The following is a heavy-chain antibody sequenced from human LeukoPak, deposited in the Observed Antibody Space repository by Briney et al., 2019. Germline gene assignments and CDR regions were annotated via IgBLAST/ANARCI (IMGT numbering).Heavy chain of an antibody. CDR3: AREVAYCGGDRYFGFDY. D-gene: IGHD2-21*01. Sequence: ASVKVSCKASGYTFTSYGISWVRQAPGQGLEWMGWISAYNGNTNYAQKLQGRVTMTTDTSTSTAYMELRSLRSDDTAVYYCAREVAYCGGDRYFGFDYWGQGTLVTVSS. J-gene: IGHJ4*02. V-gene: IGHV1-18*01. CDR1: GYTFTSYG. CDR2: ISAYNGNT.